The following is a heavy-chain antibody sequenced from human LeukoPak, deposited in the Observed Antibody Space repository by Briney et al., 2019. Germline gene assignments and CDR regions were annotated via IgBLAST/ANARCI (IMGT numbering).Heavy chain of an antibody. CDR2: IYYSGST. D-gene: IGHD6-6*01. Sequence: SETLSLTCTVSGGSISSSSYYWGWIRQPPGKGLEWLGSIYYSGSTYYNPSLKSRVTISVDTSKNQFSLKLSSVTAADTAVYYCARHDGSSRLDYWGQGTLVTVSS. V-gene: IGHV4-39*01. J-gene: IGHJ4*02. CDR3: ARHDGSSRLDY. CDR1: GGSISSSSYY.